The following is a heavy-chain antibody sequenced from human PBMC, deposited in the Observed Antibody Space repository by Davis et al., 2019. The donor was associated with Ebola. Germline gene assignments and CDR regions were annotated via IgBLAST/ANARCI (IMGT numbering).Heavy chain of an antibody. Sequence: ASVKVSCKASGYTFTGYYMHWVRQAPGQGLEWMGWINPNSGGTNYAQKFQGWVTMTRDTSISTAYMELSRLRSDDTAVYYCARDLGFGELLGGMDVWGQGTTVTVSS. CDR1: GYTFTGYY. CDR3: ARDLGFGELLGGMDV. V-gene: IGHV1-2*04. D-gene: IGHD3-10*01. CDR2: INPNSGGT. J-gene: IGHJ6*02.